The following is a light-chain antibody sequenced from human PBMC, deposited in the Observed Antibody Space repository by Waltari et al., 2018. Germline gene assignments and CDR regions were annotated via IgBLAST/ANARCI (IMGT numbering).Light chain of an antibody. Sequence: DIQMTQSPSTLSASVGDRVTITCRASQSIGGWLAWYQQKPGKAPNLLIFKASFLEGGVPSRVSGSGSGTDFTLTISSPQPDDFATYYCQQYQTYPLTFGLGTKLEI. V-gene: IGKV1-5*03. CDR1: QSIGGW. CDR3: QQYQTYPLT. J-gene: IGKJ2*01. CDR2: KAS.